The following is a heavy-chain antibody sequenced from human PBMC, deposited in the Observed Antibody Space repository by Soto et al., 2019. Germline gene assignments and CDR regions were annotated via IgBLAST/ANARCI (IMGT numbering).Heavy chain of an antibody. Sequence: ASVKVSCKASGYTFTGYYMHWVRQAPGQGLEWMGWINPNSGGTNYAQKFQGRVTMTRDTSISTACMELSRLRSDDTAVYYCARDPYCSSSGFDYWGQGTLVTVSS. CDR3: ARDPYCSSSGFDY. D-gene: IGHD6-6*01. V-gene: IGHV1-2*02. J-gene: IGHJ4*02. CDR2: INPNSGGT. CDR1: GYTFTGYY.